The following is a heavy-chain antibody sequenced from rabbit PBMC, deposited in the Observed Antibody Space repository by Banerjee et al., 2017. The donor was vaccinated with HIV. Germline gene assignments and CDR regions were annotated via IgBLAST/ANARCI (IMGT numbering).Heavy chain of an antibody. CDR1: GFSFSSTYY. Sequence: EQLVESGGGLVQPEGSLTLTCTASGFSFSSTYYMCWVRQAPGKGLEWIGCIYTGSGSAYYASWVNGRFTISRSTSLNTVDLKMTSLTAADTATYFCARDDAGSSGYTFNLWGPGTLVTVS. V-gene: IGHV1S43*01. CDR3: ARDDAGSSGYTFNL. CDR2: IYTGSGSA. J-gene: IGHJ4*01. D-gene: IGHD8-1*01.